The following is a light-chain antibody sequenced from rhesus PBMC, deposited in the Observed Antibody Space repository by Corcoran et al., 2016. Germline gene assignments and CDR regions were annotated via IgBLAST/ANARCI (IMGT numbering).Light chain of an antibody. CDR1: QGISND. J-gene: IGKJ2*01. Sequence: DIQMTQSPSSLSASVGDRVTITCRASQGISNDLAWSQHTPRETPKLLIYESSSLQSGIPSWFSGSGSVTDFTLTISSLQSEDYATYYCQHYYSTPYSFGQGTKVEIK. V-gene: IGKV1-25*01. CDR3: QHYYSTPYS. CDR2: ESS.